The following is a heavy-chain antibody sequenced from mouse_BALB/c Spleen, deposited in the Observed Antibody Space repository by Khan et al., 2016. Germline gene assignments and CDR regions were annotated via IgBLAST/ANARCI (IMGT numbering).Heavy chain of an antibody. V-gene: IGHV1-22*01. CDR1: GYTFTDYT. CDR3: ASVRFAY. CDR2: INPNIGGT. J-gene: IGHJ3*01. Sequence: VQLQQSGPELVKPGASVKISCKTSGYTFTDYTIHWVWQSQEKSLEWIGVINPNIGGTSYNQNFKGKATLTLDKSSNTAYMELRSLTSEDSAVYYCASVRFAYWGQGTLVTVSA.